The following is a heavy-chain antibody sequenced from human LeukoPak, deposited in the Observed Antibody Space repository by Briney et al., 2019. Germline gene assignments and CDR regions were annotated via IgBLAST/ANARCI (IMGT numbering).Heavy chain of an antibody. V-gene: IGHV3-72*01. D-gene: IGHD4-23*01. CDR3: TRERGGGFDL. CDR2: ATNKANSYTT. CDR1: GFTLSDQY. Sequence: GGSLRLSCAASGFTLSDQYMDWVRQAPGKGLEWVGRATNKANSYTTENAASVKGRFTISRDDSKNSLLLQMNSLKTEDTAIYYCTRERGGGFDLWGQGTLVTVSS. J-gene: IGHJ4*02.